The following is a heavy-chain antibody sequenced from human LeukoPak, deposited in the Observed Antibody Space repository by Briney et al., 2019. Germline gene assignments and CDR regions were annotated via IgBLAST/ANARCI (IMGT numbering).Heavy chain of an antibody. CDR3: ARDSSDAFDI. CDR2: ISSSSSYI. CDR1: GFTFSSYS. V-gene: IGHV3-21*01. J-gene: IGHJ3*02. Sequence: GGSLRLSCAASGFTFSSYSMNWVRQAPGKGLEWVSSISSSSSYIYYADSVKGRLTISRDNAKNSLYLQMNSLRAEDTAVYYCARDSSDAFDIWGQGTMVTVSS.